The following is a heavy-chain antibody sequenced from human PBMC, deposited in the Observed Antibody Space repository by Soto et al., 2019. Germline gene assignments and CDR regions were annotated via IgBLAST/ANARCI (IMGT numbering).Heavy chain of an antibody. CDR3: ASGVIRGLGRDY. CDR2: ISKEGKNE. D-gene: IGHD3-10*01. J-gene: IGHJ4*02. CDR1: GLGLMGIS. Sequence: HVNLVESGGGVVQPGGSLRLSCAASGLGLMGISRPGVSKPQAKGLEWVAQISKEGKNENYTKSVRGRFTISIDNSRNTMYLQMRNLRREDTAVFFCASGVIRGLGRDYWGQGTLVTVSS. V-gene: IGHV3-30*04.